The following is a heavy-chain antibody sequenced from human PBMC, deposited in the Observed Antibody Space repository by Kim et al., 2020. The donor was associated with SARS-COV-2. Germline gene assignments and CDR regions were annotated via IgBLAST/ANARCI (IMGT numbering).Heavy chain of an antibody. CDR3: MTGYGDFLIP. J-gene: IGHJ4*02. CDR2: IKSNTNGGTT. Sequence: GGSLRLSCAASGFTFSNAGMSWVRQAPGEGLEWVGRIKSNTNGGTTDYAAPVKSRFTISRDDSKNTLYLQMNSLKTEDTGVYYCMTGYGDFLIPWGQGTLVTVSS. CDR1: GFTFSNAG. V-gene: IGHV3-15*01. D-gene: IGHD4-17*01.